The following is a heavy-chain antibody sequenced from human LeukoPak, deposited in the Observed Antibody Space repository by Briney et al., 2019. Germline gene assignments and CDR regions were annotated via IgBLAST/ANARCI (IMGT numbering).Heavy chain of an antibody. V-gene: IGHV3-30-3*01. Sequence: GGSLRLSCAASGFTFSIHAMHWVRQAPGKGLEWVAVISYDGSNKYYADSVKGRFTISRDNSKNTLYLQMNSLRAEDTAVYYCATQRYCSGGSCYPPAIDYWGQGTLVTVSS. CDR1: GFTFSIHA. D-gene: IGHD2-15*01. CDR3: ATQRYCSGGSCYPPAIDY. J-gene: IGHJ4*02. CDR2: ISYDGSNK.